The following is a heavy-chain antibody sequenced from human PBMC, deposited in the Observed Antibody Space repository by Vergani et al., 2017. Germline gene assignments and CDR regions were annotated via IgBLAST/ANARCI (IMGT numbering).Heavy chain of an antibody. D-gene: IGHD5-12*01. CDR3: TNVSRGYTGYFFDY. Sequence: EVQLLESGGGLVQPGGSLRLSCEASGFSFPGYAMSWVRQAPGKGLEWVSSVSGSSATPYYADSVKGRFIISRNNSKNTLHLHMNSLRADETAVYYCTNVSRGYTGYFFDYWGQGTLATVSS. CDR2: VSGSSATP. J-gene: IGHJ4*02. V-gene: IGHV3-23*01. CDR1: GFSFPGYA.